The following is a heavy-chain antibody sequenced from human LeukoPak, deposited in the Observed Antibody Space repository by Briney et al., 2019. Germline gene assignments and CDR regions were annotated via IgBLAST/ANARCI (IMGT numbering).Heavy chain of an antibody. Sequence: GSVRLSCAASGFTFSTHAMSWVRQAPGKGLEWVSTISDSGGSTYYADSVKGRLTITRDNSKNTLYLHLNSLRAEDTAVYYCARIGRDYGSRSRDYFDYWGQGTRDRVSS. CDR1: GFTFSTHA. CDR2: ISDSGGST. D-gene: IGHD3-10*01. V-gene: IGHV3-23*01. CDR3: ARIGRDYGSRSRDYFDY. J-gene: IGHJ4*02.